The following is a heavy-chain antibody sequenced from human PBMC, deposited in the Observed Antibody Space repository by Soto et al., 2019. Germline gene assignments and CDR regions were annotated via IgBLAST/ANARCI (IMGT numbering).Heavy chain of an antibody. Sequence: TLSLTCTVSGGSISSGGYYWSWIRQHPGKGLEWIGYIYYSGSTYYNPSLKSRVTISVDTSKNQFSLKLSSVTAADTAVYYCARTYYYDSSGYYPKYYFDYWGQGTLVTVSS. J-gene: IGHJ4*02. V-gene: IGHV4-31*03. CDR3: ARTYYYDSSGYYPKYYFDY. D-gene: IGHD3-22*01. CDR2: IYYSGST. CDR1: GGSISSGGYY.